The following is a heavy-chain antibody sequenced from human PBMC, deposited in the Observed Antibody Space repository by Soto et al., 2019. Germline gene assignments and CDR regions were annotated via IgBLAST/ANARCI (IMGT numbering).Heavy chain of an antibody. D-gene: IGHD1-26*01. J-gene: IGHJ4*02. Sequence: QVHLVQSGAVVENPGASVKVSCKASGYTFTNFGINWVRQAPGQSLEWMGWITPYNGNANYPQKHQDRLTITTDTSTNTAYLELRSLRSDDTAVYFCARARMFSGAHHDYWGQGTRVTVSS. V-gene: IGHV1-18*04. CDR2: ITPYNGNA. CDR1: GYTFTNFG. CDR3: ARARMFSGAHHDY.